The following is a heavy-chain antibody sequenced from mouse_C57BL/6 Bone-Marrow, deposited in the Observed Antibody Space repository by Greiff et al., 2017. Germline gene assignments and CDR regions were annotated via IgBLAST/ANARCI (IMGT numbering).Heavy chain of an antibody. Sequence: DVKLVESGGGLVKPGGSLKLSCAASGFTFSDYGMHWVRQAPEKGLEWVAYISSGSSTIYYADTVKGRFTISRDTANNTIFLQMTSLRSEDTAMYYCARPHYYGSSYSWFAYWGQGTRVTVSA. D-gene: IGHD1-1*01. CDR1: GFTFSDYG. V-gene: IGHV5-17*01. CDR3: ARPHYYGSSYSWFAY. J-gene: IGHJ3*01. CDR2: ISSGSSTI.